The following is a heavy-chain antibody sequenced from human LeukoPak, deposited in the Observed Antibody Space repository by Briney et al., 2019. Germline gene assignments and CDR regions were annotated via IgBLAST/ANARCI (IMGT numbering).Heavy chain of an antibody. CDR2: IYHSGST. CDR3: ARENTMVRGPYYMDV. J-gene: IGHJ6*03. D-gene: IGHD3-10*01. Sequence: SGTLSLTCAVSGGSISSSNWWSWVRQPPGKGLEWIGEIYHSGSTNYNPSLKSRVTISVDKSKNQFSLKLSSVTAADTAVYYCARENTMVRGPYYMDVWGKGTTVTVSS. V-gene: IGHV4-4*02. CDR1: GGSISSSNW.